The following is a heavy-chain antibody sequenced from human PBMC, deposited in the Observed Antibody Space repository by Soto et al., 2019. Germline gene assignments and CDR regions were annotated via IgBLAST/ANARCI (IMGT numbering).Heavy chain of an antibody. CDR2: ISPSSGHI. CDR1: GFTFSSCT. J-gene: IGHJ6*02. V-gene: IGHV3-21*06. Sequence: EVHLVESGGGLVKPGGSGRLSCAVSGFTFSSCTMNWVRQASGKGLEWVSSISPSSGHIYYADSVKGRFTISRDNAKNSLFLQMNSLRGEDTAVYYCSGCSGGACHKNYGMDVWGQGTTVTVSS. CDR3: SGCSGGACHKNYGMDV. D-gene: IGHD2-15*01.